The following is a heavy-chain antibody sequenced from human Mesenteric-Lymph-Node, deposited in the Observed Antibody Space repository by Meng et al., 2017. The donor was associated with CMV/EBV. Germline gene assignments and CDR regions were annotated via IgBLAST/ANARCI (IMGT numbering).Heavy chain of an antibody. J-gene: IGHJ5*02. Sequence: SEYTFTTYYVHWVRQAPGQGLEYMGIINPGGGSTNYAQKFQGRVTMTRDTSTSTVYMELNSLRSEDTAVYYCAREPVPAAVQGWFDPWGQGTLVTVSS. V-gene: IGHV1-46*01. CDR3: AREPVPAAVQGWFDP. D-gene: IGHD2-2*01. CDR2: INPGGGST. CDR1: EYTFTTYY.